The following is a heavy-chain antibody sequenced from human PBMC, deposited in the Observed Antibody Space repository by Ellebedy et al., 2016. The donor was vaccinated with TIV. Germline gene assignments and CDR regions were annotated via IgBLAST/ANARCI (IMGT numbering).Heavy chain of an antibody. J-gene: IGHJ4*02. Sequence: SXAISGDSVSANDAAWNWIRQSPSRGLEWLGRTYYRSKWFNDYALSVKSRITINADTSKNHFSLHLNSVTPDDTAVYYCARLGPLTFDYWGQGALVTVSS. CDR1: GDSVSANDAA. CDR2: TYYRSKWFN. CDR3: ARLGPLTFDY. D-gene: IGHD2-8*01. V-gene: IGHV6-1*01.